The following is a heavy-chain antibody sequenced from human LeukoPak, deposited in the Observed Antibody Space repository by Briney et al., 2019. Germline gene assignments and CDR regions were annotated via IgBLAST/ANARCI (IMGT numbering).Heavy chain of an antibody. V-gene: IGHV4-30-2*05. J-gene: IGHJ4*02. Sequence: SETLSLTCAVSGGSISSGGYSWSWIRQPPGKGLEWIGYIYHSGSTYYNPSLKSRVTISVDTSKNQFSLKLSSVTAADTAVYYCARVSGADYYDSSGYRVFDYWGQGTLVTVCS. D-gene: IGHD3-22*01. CDR3: ARVSGADYYDSSGYRVFDY. CDR1: GGSISSGGYS. CDR2: IYHSGST.